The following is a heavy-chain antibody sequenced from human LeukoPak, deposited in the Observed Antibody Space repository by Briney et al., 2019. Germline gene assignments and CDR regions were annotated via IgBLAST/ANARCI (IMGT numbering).Heavy chain of an antibody. Sequence: SETLSLTCTVSGGSISSYYWSWIRQPPGKGLEWIGYIYYSGSTNYNPSLKSRVTISVDTSKNQFSLKLSSVTAADTAVYYCARDNYLTGSFDYWGQGTLVTLSS. V-gene: IGHV4-59*01. CDR3: ARDNYLTGSFDY. CDR1: GGSISSYY. J-gene: IGHJ4*02. CDR2: IYYSGST. D-gene: IGHD4-11*01.